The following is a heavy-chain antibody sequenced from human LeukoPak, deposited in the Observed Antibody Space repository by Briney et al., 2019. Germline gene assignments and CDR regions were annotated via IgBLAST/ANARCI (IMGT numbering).Heavy chain of an antibody. CDR2: ISDSGDST. CDR1: GFTFSSYA. Sequence: GGSLRLSCAASGFTFSSYAMNWVRQAPGKGLQWVSSISDSGDSTYYADSVKGRFTISRDNAKTSLFLQMNSLRAEDTAVYYCARDLVTMRAFDIWGQGTMVTVSS. CDR3: ARDLVTMRAFDI. D-gene: IGHD4-11*01. V-gene: IGHV3-23*01. J-gene: IGHJ3*02.